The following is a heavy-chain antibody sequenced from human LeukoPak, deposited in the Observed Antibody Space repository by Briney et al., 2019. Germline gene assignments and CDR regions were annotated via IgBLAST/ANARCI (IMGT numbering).Heavy chain of an antibody. Sequence: GGSLRLSCAASGFTFSSYAMSWVRQAPGKGPEWVSAISGSGGSTYYADSVKGRFTISRDNSKNTLYLQMNSLRAEDTAVYYCAKGVITIFGVVIGYFDYWGQGTLVTVSS. CDR3: AKGVITIFGVVIGYFDY. J-gene: IGHJ4*02. CDR1: GFTFSSYA. V-gene: IGHV3-23*01. CDR2: ISGSGGST. D-gene: IGHD3-3*01.